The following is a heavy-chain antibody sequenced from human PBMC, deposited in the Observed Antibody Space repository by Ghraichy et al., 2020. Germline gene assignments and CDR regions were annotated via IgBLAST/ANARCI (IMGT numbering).Heavy chain of an antibody. CDR2: MYSGGST. V-gene: IGHV3-66*04. J-gene: IGHJ4*02. CDR1: GFTVTTNY. Sequence: GESLRLSCAASGFTVTTNYMNWVRQAPGKGLEWVSVMYSGGSTYYADSVKGRFTISRDNFKNTLYLQMNSLRAEDTAVYYCARQYSGSYFDYWGQGTLVTVSS. CDR3: ARQYSGSYFDY. D-gene: IGHD1-26*01.